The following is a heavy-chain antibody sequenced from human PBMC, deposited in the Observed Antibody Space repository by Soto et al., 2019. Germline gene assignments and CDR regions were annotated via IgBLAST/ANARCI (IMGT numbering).Heavy chain of an antibody. CDR3: ASDYQVAATHDAFDI. V-gene: IGHV3-11*01. CDR2: ISSSGSTI. Sequence: QVQLVESGGGLVKPGGSLRLSCAASGFTFRDYYMSWIRQPPGKGLEGGSYISSSGSTIYYADSVKGRFPISRDNAKNSLYLQMNCLRAEDATVYYYASDYQVAATHDAFDIWGQGTTVTVSS. CDR1: GFTFRDYY. D-gene: IGHD2-15*01. J-gene: IGHJ3*02.